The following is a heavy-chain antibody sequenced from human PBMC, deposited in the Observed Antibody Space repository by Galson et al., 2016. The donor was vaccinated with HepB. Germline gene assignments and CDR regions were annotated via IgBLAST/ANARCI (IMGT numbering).Heavy chain of an antibody. V-gene: IGHV3-11*04. CDR2: ISTSGRSI. CDR3: ARGSLAYGDYVFSYYFDY. D-gene: IGHD4-17*01. Sequence: SLRLSCAASGFTFSDSYMSWIRQAPGKGLEWVSYISTSGRSIYYADSVKGRFTISRDNANNSLYLQMNSLRAEDTAVYYGARGSLAYGDYVFSYYFDYWAREPWSPSPQ. CDR1: GFTFSDSY. J-gene: IGHJ4*02.